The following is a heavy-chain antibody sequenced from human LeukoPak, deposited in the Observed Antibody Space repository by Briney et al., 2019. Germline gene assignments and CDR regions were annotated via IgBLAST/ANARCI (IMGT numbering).Heavy chain of an antibody. CDR1: GFTFSSYS. J-gene: IGHJ4*02. CDR3: AKVRCSTSCYFDY. Sequence: PGGSLRLSCAASGFTFSSYSMNWVRQAPGKGLEWVSSISSSSYIYYADSVKGRFTISRDNAKNSLYLQMNSLRAEDTAVYYCAKVRCSTSCYFDYWGQGTLVTVSS. V-gene: IGHV3-21*01. D-gene: IGHD2-2*01. CDR2: ISSSSYI.